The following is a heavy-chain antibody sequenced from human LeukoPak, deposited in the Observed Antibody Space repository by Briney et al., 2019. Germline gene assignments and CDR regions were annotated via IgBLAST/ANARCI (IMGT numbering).Heavy chain of an antibody. CDR3: ARAPRWIPTLRGYYMDV. CDR1: GYTFTRYD. J-gene: IGHJ6*03. V-gene: IGHV1-8*01. CDR2: MNPNSGNT. D-gene: IGHD5-12*01. Sequence: ASVKVSCKASGYTFTRYDINWVRQATGQGVEGMGWMNPNSGNTGYAQKFQGRVTMTRNTSIRTAYMELSSLRSEDTAVYYCARAPRWIPTLRGYYMDVWGKGTTVTVSS.